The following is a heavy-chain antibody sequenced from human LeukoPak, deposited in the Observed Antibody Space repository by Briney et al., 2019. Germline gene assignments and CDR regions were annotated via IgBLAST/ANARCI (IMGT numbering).Heavy chain of an antibody. CDR3: ARSIVGEAYYMDV. CDR2: IYYSGST. CDR1: GGSISSSSYY. D-gene: IGHD3-10*01. J-gene: IGHJ6*03. Sequence: SETLSLTCTVSGGSISSSSYYWGWIRQPPGKGLEWIGSIYYSGSTYYNPSLKSRVTISVDTSKNQFSLKLSSVTAADTAVYYCARSIVGEAYYMDVWGKGTTVTVSS. V-gene: IGHV4-39*07.